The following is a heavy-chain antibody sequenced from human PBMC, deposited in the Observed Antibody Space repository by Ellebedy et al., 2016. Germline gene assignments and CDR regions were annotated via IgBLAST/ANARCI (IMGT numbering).Heavy chain of an antibody. CDR1: GGTFSSYA. CDR2: FDPEDGET. CDR3: ATLVGYYYGMDV. Sequence: ASVKVSXXASGGTFSSYAISWVRQAPGKGLEWMGGFDPEDGETIYAQKFQGRVTMTEDTSTDTAYMELSSLRSEDTAVHYCATLVGYYYGMDVWGQGTTVTVSS. J-gene: IGHJ6*02. V-gene: IGHV1-24*01.